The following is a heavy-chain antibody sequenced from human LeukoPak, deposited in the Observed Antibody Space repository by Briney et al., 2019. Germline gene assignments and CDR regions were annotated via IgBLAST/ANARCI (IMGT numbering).Heavy chain of an antibody. Sequence: GGSLRLSCSASGFTVSSIYMTWVRQAPGKGLQWVSIIYSGGSTYYADSVKGQFTISRDNFKNTLYLQMNSLRAEDTAVYYCAREGSSGFVGYWGQGTLVTVSS. D-gene: IGHD6-19*01. CDR1: GFTVSSIY. CDR2: IYSGGST. V-gene: IGHV3-53*01. CDR3: AREGSSGFVGY. J-gene: IGHJ4*02.